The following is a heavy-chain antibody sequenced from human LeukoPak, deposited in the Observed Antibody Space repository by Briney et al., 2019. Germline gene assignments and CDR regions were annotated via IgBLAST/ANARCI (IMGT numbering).Heavy chain of an antibody. Sequence: ASVKVSCKASGGTFSSYAISWVRQAPGQRLEWMGGIIPIFGTANYAQKFQGRVTITADESTSTAYMELSSLRSEDTAVYYCARGRDDNSGYYYGSFDYWGQGTLVTVSS. CDR3: ARGRDDNSGYYYGSFDY. V-gene: IGHV1-69*13. J-gene: IGHJ4*02. D-gene: IGHD3-22*01. CDR2: IIPIFGTA. CDR1: GGTFSSYA.